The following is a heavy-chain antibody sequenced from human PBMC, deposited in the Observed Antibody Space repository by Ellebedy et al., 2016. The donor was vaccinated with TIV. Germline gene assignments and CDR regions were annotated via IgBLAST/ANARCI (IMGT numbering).Heavy chain of an antibody. V-gene: IGHV3-23*01. D-gene: IGHD1-26*01. CDR1: GFTFTSYT. CDR2: ISGSGDST. CDR3: AGRSGTYSDAFDI. J-gene: IGHJ3*02. Sequence: GGSLRLXCAASGFTFTSYTMNWVRQAPGKGLEWVSAISGSGDSTYYADSVKGRFTISRDNSKNTLYLQMNSLRAEDTAVYYCAGRSGTYSDAFDIWGQGTMVTVSS.